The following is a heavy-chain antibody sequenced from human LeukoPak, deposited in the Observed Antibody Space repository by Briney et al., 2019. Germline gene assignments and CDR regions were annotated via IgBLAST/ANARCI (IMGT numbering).Heavy chain of an antibody. Sequence: PGGALRLSCTASELSFRSYALSWVRQAPGKGLEWVSGICGGGGNTNYADSVKGRSTISRDNSKNTLYLQMSSLGAEDTALYYCAKDRLAQDDGIKPFDYWGQETLVTVSS. CDR3: AKDRLAQDDGIKPFDY. CDR1: ELSFRSYA. V-gene: IGHV3-23*01. CDR2: ICGGGGNT. D-gene: IGHD4-23*01. J-gene: IGHJ4*02.